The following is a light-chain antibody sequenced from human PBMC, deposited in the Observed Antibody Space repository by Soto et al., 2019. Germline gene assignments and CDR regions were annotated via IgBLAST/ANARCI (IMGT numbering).Light chain of an antibody. CDR3: QQGSNWPT. Sequence: EIVLTQSPATLSLSPGERATLSCRASHSVSSYLAWYQQKPGQAPRLLIYDTSKRATGIPARFSGSGSGTGFTFTLTISSLQPEDFAVYYCQQGSNWPTFGGGTKVQIK. J-gene: IGKJ4*01. CDR2: DTS. CDR1: HSVSSY. V-gene: IGKV3-11*01.